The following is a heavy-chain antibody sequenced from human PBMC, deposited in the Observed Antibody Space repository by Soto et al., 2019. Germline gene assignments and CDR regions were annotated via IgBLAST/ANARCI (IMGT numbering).Heavy chain of an antibody. CDR2: IWYDGSNK. V-gene: IGHV3-30*02. Sequence: GGSLRLSCAASGFTFSSYGMHWVRQAPGKGLEWVAVIWYDGSNKYYADSVKGRFTISRDNSKNTLYLQMNSLRAEDTAVYYCAKDIRDCGDLWTFDYWGQGTLVTVSS. D-gene: IGHD4-17*01. CDR3: AKDIRDCGDLWTFDY. J-gene: IGHJ4*02. CDR1: GFTFSSYG.